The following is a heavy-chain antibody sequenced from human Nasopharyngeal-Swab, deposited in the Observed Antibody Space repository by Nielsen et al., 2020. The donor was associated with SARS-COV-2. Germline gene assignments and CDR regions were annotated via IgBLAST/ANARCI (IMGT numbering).Heavy chain of an antibody. J-gene: IGHJ6*03. CDR3: ARGYRSWSFPSSYYYYYMDV. V-gene: IGHV4-34*01. CDR2: ISHSGAT. CDR1: GGSFSDNY. Sequence: SQTLSLTCAVYGGSFSDNYWNWVRQSPGKGLVWIGEISHSGATNYKSSLKSRVIMSVDTSKNQFSLKLSSVTAADTAVYYCARGYRSWSFPSSYYYYYMDVWGQGTTVTVSS. D-gene: IGHD6-6*01.